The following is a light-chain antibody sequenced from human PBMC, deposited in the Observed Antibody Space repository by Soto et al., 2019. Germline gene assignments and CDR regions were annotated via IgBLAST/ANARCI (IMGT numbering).Light chain of an antibody. J-gene: IGKJ1*01. CDR1: QSVLYSSNNRNY. Sequence: DIVMTQSPDSLAVSLGERATINCKSSQSVLYSSNNRNYLAWYQQKSGQPPKLLIYWASTRASGVPDRFSGSGSGTDFTLTISSLQAEDVAVYYCQQYYTIPRTFGQGTKVEIK. CDR3: QQYYTIPRT. V-gene: IGKV4-1*01. CDR2: WAS.